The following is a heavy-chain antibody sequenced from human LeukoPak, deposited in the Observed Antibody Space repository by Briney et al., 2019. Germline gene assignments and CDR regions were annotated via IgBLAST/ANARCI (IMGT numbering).Heavy chain of an antibody. CDR2: ISGSGGST. J-gene: IGHJ3*01. CDR3: AREGKLVYFGDIAAFDL. CDR1: GFTFSSYA. Sequence: GGSLRLSCAASGFTFSSYAMSWVRQAPGKGLEWVSAISGSGGSTYYADSVKGRFTISRDNSKNTLYLQMKSLRDENTAVYYCAREGKLVYFGDIAAFDLWGQGTMVTVSS. V-gene: IGHV3-23*01. D-gene: IGHD3-10*01.